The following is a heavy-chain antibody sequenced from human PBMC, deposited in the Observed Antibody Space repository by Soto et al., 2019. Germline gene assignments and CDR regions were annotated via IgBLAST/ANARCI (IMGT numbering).Heavy chain of an antibody. CDR2: INGDGTST. D-gene: IGHD6-19*01. J-gene: IGHJ4*02. CDR3: LRGGSSGRYGTFDY. V-gene: IGHV3-74*01. Sequence: EVQLVESGGGLVQPGGSLRLSCAASGFTFSSYWMHWVRQAPGKGLVWVSRINGDGTSTTYADSVKGRFTISRDNTKNKLYVQMNSLRAEDTALYYCLRGGSSGRYGTFDYWGQGTLVTVSS. CDR1: GFTFSSYW.